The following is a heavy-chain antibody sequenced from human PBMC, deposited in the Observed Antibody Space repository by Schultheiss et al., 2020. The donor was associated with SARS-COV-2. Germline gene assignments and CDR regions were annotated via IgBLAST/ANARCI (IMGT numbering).Heavy chain of an antibody. V-gene: IGHV1-18*04. CDR1: GYTFIDYY. J-gene: IGHJ3*02. Sequence: ASVKVSCKSSGYTFIDYYIHWVRQAPGQGLEWMGWISAYNGNTNYAQKLQGRVTMTTDTSTSTAYMELRSLRSDDTAVYYCARGRVYDILTGPYDAFDIWGQGTMVTVSS. CDR3: ARGRVYDILTGPYDAFDI. D-gene: IGHD3-9*01. CDR2: ISAYNGNT.